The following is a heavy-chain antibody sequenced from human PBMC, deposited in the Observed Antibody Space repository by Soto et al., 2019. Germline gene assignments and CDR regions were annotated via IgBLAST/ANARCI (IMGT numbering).Heavy chain of an antibody. CDR1: GGSISSSGYY. Sequence: SETLSLTCTVSGGSISSSGYYWGWIRQPPGKGLEWIGEINHSGSTNYNPSLKSRVTISVDTSKNQFSLKLSSVTAADTAVYYCARGKTWIQLWYAVDYWGQGTLVTVSS. CDR3: ARGKTWIQLWYAVDY. D-gene: IGHD5-18*01. J-gene: IGHJ4*02. V-gene: IGHV4-39*07. CDR2: INHSGST.